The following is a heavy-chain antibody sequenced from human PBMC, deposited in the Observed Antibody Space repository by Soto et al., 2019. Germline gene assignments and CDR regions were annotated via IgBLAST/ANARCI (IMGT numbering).Heavy chain of an antibody. Sequence: PSQTLSLTCAISGDSVSSNSAAWNWIRQSPSRGLEWLGRTYYRSKWYNDYAVSVKSRITINPDTSKTQFSLQLNSVTPEDTAVYYCARGGVPAAFYYYYGMDVWGQGTTVTVSS. CDR1: GDSVSSNSAA. J-gene: IGHJ6*02. D-gene: IGHD2-2*01. CDR2: TYYRSKWYN. V-gene: IGHV6-1*01. CDR3: ARGGVPAAFYYYYGMDV.